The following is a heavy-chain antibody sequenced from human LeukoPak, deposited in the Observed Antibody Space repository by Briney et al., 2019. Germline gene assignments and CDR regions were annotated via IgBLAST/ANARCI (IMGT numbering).Heavy chain of an antibody. J-gene: IGHJ5*02. CDR3: GRDHMLTGYYNFAWFDP. V-gene: IGHV3-13*01. CDR1: GFTFSSYD. Sequence: PGGSLRLSCAASGFTFSSYDMHWVRHPTGKGLEWVSAIGNAGDTYYSHSVKGRFTISREHAKNSLYLHMNSLSAGDTAVYFWGRDHMLTGYYNFAWFDPWGQGTMVTVSS. CDR2: IGNAGDT. D-gene: IGHD3-9*01.